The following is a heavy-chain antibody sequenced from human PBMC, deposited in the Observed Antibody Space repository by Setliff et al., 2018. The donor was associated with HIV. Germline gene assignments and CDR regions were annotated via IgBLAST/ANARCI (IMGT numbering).Heavy chain of an antibody. J-gene: IGHJ3*02. V-gene: IGHV4-61*01. CDR1: GGSVSSGSYY. CDR2: IYYSGST. CDR3: ARGGVLLWFGELLGFDI. Sequence: SETLSLTCTVSGGSVSSGSYYWSWIRQPPGKGLEWIGYIYYSGSTNYNPSLKSRVTISVDTSKNQFSLKLSSVTAADTAVYYCARGGVLLWFGELLGFDIWGQGTMVTV. D-gene: IGHD3-10*01.